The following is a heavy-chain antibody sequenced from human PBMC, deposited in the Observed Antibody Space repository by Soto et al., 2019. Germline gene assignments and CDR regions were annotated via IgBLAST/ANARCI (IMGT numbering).Heavy chain of an antibody. D-gene: IGHD3-10*02. V-gene: IGHV4-34*01. Sequence: SETLSLTCAVYGGPFSGYYWSWIRQPPGKGLEWIGEINHSGSTNYNPSLKSRVTISVDTSKNQFSLKLSSVTAADTAVYYCAGCSGSYYYYYCMEVWGQGTTVTVSS. CDR1: GGPFSGYY. CDR3: AGCSGSYYYYYCMEV. J-gene: IGHJ6*02. CDR2: INHSGST.